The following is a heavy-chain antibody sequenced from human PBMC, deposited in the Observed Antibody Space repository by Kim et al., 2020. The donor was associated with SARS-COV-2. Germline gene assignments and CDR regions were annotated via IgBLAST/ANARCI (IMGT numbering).Heavy chain of an antibody. V-gene: IGHV3-7*01. CDR3: ARDYGRSFDL. D-gene: IGHD4-17*01. Sequence: SATSPVESVRGRFTMSKDNAKNSLSLQMDNLRGEDTAVYYCARDYGRSFDLWGQGTLVTVSS. J-gene: IGHJ4*02. CDR2: SAT.